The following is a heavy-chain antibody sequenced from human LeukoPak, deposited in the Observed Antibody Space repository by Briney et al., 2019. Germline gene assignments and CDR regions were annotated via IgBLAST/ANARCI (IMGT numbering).Heavy chain of an antibody. CDR3: AREGGFYRPLDY. D-gene: IGHD3-3*01. CDR1: GGSFSGYY. CDR2: VHLDGRT. V-gene: IGHV4-34*01. J-gene: IGHJ4*02. Sequence: SETLSLTCAVYGGSFSGYYWSWIRQPPGKGLEWIGEVHLDGRTNYNPSLKSRLTMSVDLSENHVSLKLTSVTAADTAVYYCAREGGFYRPLDYSGQGTLVTVSS.